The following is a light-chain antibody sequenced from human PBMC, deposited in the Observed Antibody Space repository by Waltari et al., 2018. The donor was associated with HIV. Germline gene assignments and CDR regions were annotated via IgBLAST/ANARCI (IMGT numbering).Light chain of an antibody. J-gene: IGLJ2*01. CDR3: QAWDSRTSHVV. CDR1: KLGDKY. Sequence: TQPPSVSVSPGQTASITCSGDKLGDKYACWYQQKPGQSPVLVIYQDNKRPSGIPERFSGSNSGNTATLTISGTQAMDEADYYCQAWDSRTSHVVFGGGTKLTVL. V-gene: IGLV3-1*01. CDR2: QDN.